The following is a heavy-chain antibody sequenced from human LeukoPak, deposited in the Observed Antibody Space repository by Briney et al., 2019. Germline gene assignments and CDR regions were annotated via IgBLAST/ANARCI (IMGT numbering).Heavy chain of an antibody. V-gene: IGHV3-21*01. D-gene: IGHD6-13*01. CDR1: GFTFSGYS. CDR2: ISPSGRYI. J-gene: IGHJ4*02. Sequence: PGGSLRLSCAASGFTFSGYSMNWVRQAPGKGLEWVSSISPSGRYIYYANPVKGRFTIPRDSATNSLYLQMNSLRAEDTAVYYCTRGAQQQPRGYYFDYWGRGTLVTVSS. CDR3: TRGAQQQPRGYYFDY.